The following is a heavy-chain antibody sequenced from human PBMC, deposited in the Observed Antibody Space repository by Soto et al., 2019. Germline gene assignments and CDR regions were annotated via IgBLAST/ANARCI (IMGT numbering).Heavy chain of an antibody. CDR3: ARSQGSSTSLEIYYYYYYGMDV. D-gene: IGHD2-2*01. V-gene: IGHV1-69*01. CDR2: NIPISETT. CDR1: GGTFSSYA. J-gene: IGHJ6*01. Sequence: QVQLVQSGAEVKKPGSSVKVSCKASGGTFSSYAISWVRQAPGQGLEWMGGNIPISETTNYAQKFQGRVTITADESKSTAYMELSSLRSEDTAVYYCARSQGSSTSLEIYYYYYYGMDVWGPRDHGHRLL.